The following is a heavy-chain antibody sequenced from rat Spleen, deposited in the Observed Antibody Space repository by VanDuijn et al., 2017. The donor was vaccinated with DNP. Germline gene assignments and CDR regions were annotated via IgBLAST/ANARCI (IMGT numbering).Heavy chain of an antibody. CDR1: GYSITSNF. J-gene: IGHJ4*01. CDR2: ISYSGST. CDR3: ARSVRATSYYAMDA. Sequence: EVQLQESGPGLVKPSQSLSLTCSVTGYSITSNFWGWIRKFPGSKMEWIGHISYSGSTGYNPSLKSRISITRDTSNNQFFLQLRSVTTEDTATYYCARSVRATSYYAMDAWGQGTSVTVSS. V-gene: IGHV3-1*01. D-gene: IGHD1-3*01.